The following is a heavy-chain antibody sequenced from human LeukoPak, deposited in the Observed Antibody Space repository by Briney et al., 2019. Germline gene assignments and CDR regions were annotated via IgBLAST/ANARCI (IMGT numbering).Heavy chain of an antibody. J-gene: IGHJ5*02. D-gene: IGHD6-6*01. CDR2: IYYSGST. CDR1: GGSISSSSYY. Sequence: TSETLSLTCTVSGGSISSSSYYWGWIRQPPGKGLEWIGTIYYSGSTSYNPSLKSRVTISVDTSKNQFSLKLSSVTAADTAVYYCAIGHQIAARSNWFDPWGQGTLVTVSS. CDR3: AIGHQIAARSNWFDP. V-gene: IGHV4-39*01.